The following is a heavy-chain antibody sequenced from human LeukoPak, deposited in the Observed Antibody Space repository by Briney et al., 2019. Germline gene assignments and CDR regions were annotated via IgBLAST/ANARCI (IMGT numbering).Heavy chain of an antibody. D-gene: IGHD2-21*02. CDR1: GFTFSSYG. CDR3: AKVRTWAVVTAYAPALDY. Sequence: PGGSLRLSCAASGFTFSSYGMHWVRQAPGKGLEWVAVISYDGSNKYYADSVKGRFTISRDNSKNTLYLQMNSLRAEDTAVYYCAKVRTWAVVTAYAPALDYWGQGTLVTVSS. CDR2: ISYDGSNK. V-gene: IGHV3-30*18. J-gene: IGHJ4*02.